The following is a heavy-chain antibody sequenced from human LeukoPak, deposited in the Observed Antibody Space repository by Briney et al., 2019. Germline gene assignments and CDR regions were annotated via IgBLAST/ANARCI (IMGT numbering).Heavy chain of an antibody. V-gene: IGHV3-7*01. CDR1: GFTFNSYW. J-gene: IGHJ4*02. CDR3: ATTLNIATAAYF. CDR2: VQQDGSEK. Sequence: GGSLRLSCAASGFTFNSYWMNWVRQAPGKGLEWVANVQQDGSEKYYVDSVKGRFTISRDNARNSLYLQMNSLRAEDTAVYYCATTLNIATAAYFWGQGTLVTVSS. D-gene: IGHD6-13*01.